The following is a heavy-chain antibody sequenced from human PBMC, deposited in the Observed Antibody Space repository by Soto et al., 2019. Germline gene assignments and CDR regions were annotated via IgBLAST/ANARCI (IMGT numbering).Heavy chain of an antibody. CDR2: LYYSGTT. CDR1: GVSISSSRYY. CDR3: ARGAYCSRDCYSHYFDS. J-gene: IGHJ4*02. Sequence: ERLSITCPVSGVSISSSRYYRGWIRQPPGKGLEWIGSLYYSGTTYYDPSLKSRVTISGDASKSQFSLKLTSVTAADTAVYSCARGAYCSRDCYSHYFDSWGQGILVTV. V-gene: IGHV4-39*01. D-gene: IGHD2-21*02.